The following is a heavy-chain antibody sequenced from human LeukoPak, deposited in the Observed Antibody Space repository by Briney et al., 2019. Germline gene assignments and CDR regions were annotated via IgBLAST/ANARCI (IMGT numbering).Heavy chain of an antibody. CDR2: ISYDGSNK. Sequence: GRSLRLSCAASGFTFSSYGMHWVRQAPGKGPEWVAVISYDGSNKYYADSVKGRFTISRDNSKNTLYLQMNSLRAEDTAVYYCAKLAAAGSGLFDYWGQGTLVTVSS. D-gene: IGHD6-13*01. J-gene: IGHJ4*02. CDR3: AKLAAAGSGLFDY. V-gene: IGHV3-30*18. CDR1: GFTFSSYG.